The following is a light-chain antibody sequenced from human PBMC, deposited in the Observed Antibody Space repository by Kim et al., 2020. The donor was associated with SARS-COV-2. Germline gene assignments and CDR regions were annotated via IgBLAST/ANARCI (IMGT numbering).Light chain of an antibody. J-gene: IGKJ2*01. CDR3: QQYGGSPYT. CDR1: QSVTDSH. Sequence: PGERATLSCRASQSVTDSHLAWYQQKLGQAPRLLIYEASSRANGIPDRFSGSGSGTDFTLTINKLEPEDFAVYYCQQYGGSPYTFGQGTKLE. CDR2: EAS. V-gene: IGKV3-20*01.